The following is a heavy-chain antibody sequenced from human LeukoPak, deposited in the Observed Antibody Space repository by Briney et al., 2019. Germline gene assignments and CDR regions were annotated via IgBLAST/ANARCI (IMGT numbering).Heavy chain of an antibody. CDR2: ISAYNGNT. Sequence: ASVKVSCKASGYTFTSYGISWVRQAPGQGLEWMGWISAYNGNTNYAQKLQGRVTMTTDTSTSTAYMELRSLRSDDTAVYYCARDSGTYYYVSGSYYSVGIFDYRGKETLVTVS. D-gene: IGHD3-10*01. V-gene: IGHV1-18*01. J-gene: IGHJ4*02. CDR1: GYTFTSYG. CDR3: ARDSGTYYYVSGSYYSVGIFDY.